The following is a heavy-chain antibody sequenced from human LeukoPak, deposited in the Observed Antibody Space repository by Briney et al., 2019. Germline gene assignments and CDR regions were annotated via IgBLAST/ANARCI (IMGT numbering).Heavy chain of an antibody. CDR1: GFTFSSHW. CDR3: ARDNDHFDY. D-gene: IGHD1-1*01. Sequence: PGGSLRLSCAASGFTFSSHWMSWVRQAPGKGLEWVDNIKQDGSEKYYVDAVKGRFTISRDNAKNSLYLQMNSLRAEDTAVYYCARDNDHFDYWGQGTLVTVSS. V-gene: IGHV3-7*01. CDR2: IKQDGSEK. J-gene: IGHJ4*02.